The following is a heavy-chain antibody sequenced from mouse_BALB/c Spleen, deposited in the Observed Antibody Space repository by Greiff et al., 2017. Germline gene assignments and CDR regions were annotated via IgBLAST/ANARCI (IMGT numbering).Heavy chain of an antibody. V-gene: IGHV3-2*02. Sequence: EVKLVESGPGLVKPSQSLSLTCTVTGYSITSDYAWNWIRQFPGNKLEWMGYISYSGSTSYNPSLKSRISITRDTSKNQFFLQLNSVTTEDTATYYCAIYYGNYYYAMDYWGQGTSVTVSS. CDR1: GYSITSDYA. D-gene: IGHD2-1*01. J-gene: IGHJ4*01. CDR3: AIYYGNYYYAMDY. CDR2: ISYSGST.